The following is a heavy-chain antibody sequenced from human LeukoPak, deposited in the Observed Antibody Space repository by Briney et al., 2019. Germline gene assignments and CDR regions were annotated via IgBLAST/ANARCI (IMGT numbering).Heavy chain of an antibody. J-gene: IGHJ5*02. D-gene: IGHD3-22*01. V-gene: IGHV3-23*01. CDR1: GFTFNNYG. CDR2: ISNDGGGT. CDR3: AKGSSGYFADL. Sequence: PGGSLRPSCAASGFTFNNYGLIWDRQAPGKGLEWVAAISNDGGGTMYAAFVEGRFTISRDNSKNTLFLQMNSLRAEDTALYYCAKGSSGYFADLWGQGTLVTVSS.